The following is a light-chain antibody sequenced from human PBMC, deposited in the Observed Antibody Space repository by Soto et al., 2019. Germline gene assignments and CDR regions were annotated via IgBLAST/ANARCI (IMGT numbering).Light chain of an antibody. CDR2: EVS. Sequence: QFVLTQPPSASGSPGQSVTISCTGTSFDVGGYNYVSWYQQHPGKAPQVLMYEVSKRPSGVPDRFSGSKSGNTASLTVSGLQAEDEADYYCSAYAGSPYLYVFGSGTKSPS. J-gene: IGLJ1*01. CDR1: SFDVGGYNY. CDR3: SAYAGSPYLYV. V-gene: IGLV2-8*01.